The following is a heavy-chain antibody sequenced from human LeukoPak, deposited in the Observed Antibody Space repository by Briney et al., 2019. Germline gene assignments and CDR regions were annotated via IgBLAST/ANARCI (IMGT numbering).Heavy chain of an antibody. V-gene: IGHV4-59*01. CDR3: ARGLRGYSYGRLTIFPY. CDR2: IYYSGST. J-gene: IGHJ4*02. CDR1: GGSISSYY. Sequence: SETLSLTCTVSGGSISSYYWSWIRQPPGKGLEWIGYIYYSGSTNYNPSLKSRVTISVDTSKNRFSLKLSSVTAADTAVYYCARGLRGYSYGRLTIFPYWGQGTLVTVSS. D-gene: IGHD5-18*01.